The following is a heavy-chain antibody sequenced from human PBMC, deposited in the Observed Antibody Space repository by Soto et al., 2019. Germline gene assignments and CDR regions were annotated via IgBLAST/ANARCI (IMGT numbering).Heavy chain of an antibody. J-gene: IGHJ4*02. CDR2: ISGTGDST. V-gene: IGHV3-23*01. CDR1: GFSFSSYA. Sequence: EVQLLESGGGLVQPGGSLRLSCVGSGFSFSSYALSWVRQAPGKGMEWVSAISGTGDSTYYAGSVKGRFTISRDNSKNTLYQHLNGIKAEDTAVYYCAKTRGNDLGSGSHFDYWGQGTRVTASS. D-gene: IGHD3-10*01. CDR3: AKTRGNDLGSGSHFDY.